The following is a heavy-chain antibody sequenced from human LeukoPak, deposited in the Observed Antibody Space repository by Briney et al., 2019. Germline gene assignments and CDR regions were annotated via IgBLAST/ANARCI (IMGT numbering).Heavy chain of an antibody. CDR3: AKGGLKYQLLSRAQYFQH. CDR2: ISYDGSNK. J-gene: IGHJ1*01. V-gene: IGHV3-30*18. Sequence: PGGSLRLSCAASGFTFSSYGMHWVRQAPGKGLEWVAVISYDGSNKYYADSVKGRFTISRDNSKNTLYLQMNSLRAEDTAVYYCAKGGLKYQLLSRAQYFQHWGQGTLVTVSS. CDR1: GFTFSSYG. D-gene: IGHD2-2*01.